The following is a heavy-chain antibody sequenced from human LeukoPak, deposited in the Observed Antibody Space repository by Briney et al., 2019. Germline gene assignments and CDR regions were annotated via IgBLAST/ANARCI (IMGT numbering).Heavy chain of an antibody. Sequence: PGGSLRLSCAAFGFTFSSYAMHWVRQAPGKGLEWVAVISYDGSNKYYADSVKGRFTISRDNSKNTLYLQMNSLRAEDTAVYYCARQTYYYDSSGYYLGAFDYWGQGTLVTVSS. D-gene: IGHD3-22*01. J-gene: IGHJ4*02. CDR1: GFTFSSYA. V-gene: IGHV3-30*01. CDR2: ISYDGSNK. CDR3: ARQTYYYDSSGYYLGAFDY.